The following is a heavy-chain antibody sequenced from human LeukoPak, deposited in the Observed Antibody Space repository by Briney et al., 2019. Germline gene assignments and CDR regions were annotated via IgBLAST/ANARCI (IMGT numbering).Heavy chain of an antibody. V-gene: IGHV4-39*01. Sequence: SETLSLTCTVSGGSISSSSYYWGWVRQPPGKGLEWIGSIYYSGSTYYNPSLKSRVTISVDTSKNQFSLKLSSVTAADTAVYYCARRGSSWHYFDHWGQGTLVTVSS. CDR1: GGSISSSSYY. J-gene: IGHJ4*02. CDR2: IYYSGST. D-gene: IGHD6-13*01. CDR3: ARRGSSWHYFDH.